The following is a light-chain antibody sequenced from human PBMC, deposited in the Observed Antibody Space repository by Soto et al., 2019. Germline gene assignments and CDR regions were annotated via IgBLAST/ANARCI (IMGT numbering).Light chain of an antibody. CDR3: SSYTTSNTRV. V-gene: IGLV2-14*02. CDR1: GDNIGSYDI. CDR2: EGT. J-gene: IGLJ1*01. Sequence: QSALTQPASLSGSPGQSITLSCTGTGDNIGSYDIVSWYQHLPGEAPKLIIYEGTKRPSGISNRFSGSKAGYTASLTISGLQTEDEADYYCSSYTTSNTRVFGTGTKVTVL.